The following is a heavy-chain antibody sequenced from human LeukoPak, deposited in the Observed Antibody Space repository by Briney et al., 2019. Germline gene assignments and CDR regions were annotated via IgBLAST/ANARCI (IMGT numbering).Heavy chain of an antibody. V-gene: IGHV3-66*02. CDR1: GFTVSSNY. CDR3: ARDYGYCSSTSCYTAPDI. D-gene: IGHD2-2*02. J-gene: IGHJ3*02. Sequence: PGGSLRLSCAASGFTVSSNYMSWVRQAPGKGLERVSVIYSGGSTYYADSVKGRFTISRDNSKNTLYLQMNSLRAEDTAVYYCARDYGYCSSTSCYTAPDIWGQGTMVTVPS. CDR2: IYSGGST.